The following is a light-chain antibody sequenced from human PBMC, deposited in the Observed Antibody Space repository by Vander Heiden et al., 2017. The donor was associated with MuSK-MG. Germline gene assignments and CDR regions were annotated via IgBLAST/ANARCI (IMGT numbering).Light chain of an antibody. J-gene: IGLJ3*02. CDR1: IGDTTNS. CDR3: QSWGPGIRV. V-gene: IGLV4-69*01. CDR2: VNSDGSH. Sequence: PVLTQPPSVSASLGAPVTLTSTVSIGDTTNSIAWHQQQPEKGPRYLMKVNSDGSHTKGAGIPDRFSGSSSGADRYLTISSLQSEDEADYYCQSWGPGIRVFGGGTKLTVL.